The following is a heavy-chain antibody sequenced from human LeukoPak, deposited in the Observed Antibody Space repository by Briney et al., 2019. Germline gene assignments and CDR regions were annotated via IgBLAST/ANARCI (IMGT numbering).Heavy chain of an antibody. D-gene: IGHD4-17*01. CDR1: GGSISSYY. V-gene: IGHV4-59*01. CDR3: ARVNYGDYGPAY. J-gene: IGHJ4*02. CDR2: IYYTGST. Sequence: SETLSLTCTVSGGSISSYYWSWLRQPPGKGLEWIGYIYYTGSTNCNPSLKSRVTISVDTSKNQFSLELSSVTAADTAVYYCARVNYGDYGPAYWGQGTLVTVSS.